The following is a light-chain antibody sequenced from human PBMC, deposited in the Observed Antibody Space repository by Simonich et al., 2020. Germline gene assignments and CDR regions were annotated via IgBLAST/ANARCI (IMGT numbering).Light chain of an antibody. J-gene: IGKJ4*01. CDR2: VAS. CDR1: QRVSSN. Sequence: EIVMTQSPATLSVSPGERATLSCRASQRVSSNLSWYQQKPGQAPRLLIYVASPRATGIPARFSGSGSGTEFTLTISSMQSEDFAVYYCQQYNNWPPLTFGGGTKVEIK. V-gene: IGKV3-15*01. CDR3: QQYNNWPPLT.